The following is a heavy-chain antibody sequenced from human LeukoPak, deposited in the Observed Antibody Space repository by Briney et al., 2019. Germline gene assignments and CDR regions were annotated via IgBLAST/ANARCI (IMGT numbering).Heavy chain of an antibody. V-gene: IGHV3-30*04. CDR1: RFTFSNYS. CDR2: ISYDGKKN. J-gene: IGHJ5*01. CDR3: VRDGGYYDGLDFFSWVDP. Sequence: GRSLRLSCAVSRFTFSNYSMRWVSHTPDRVREWVASISYDGKKNFYADFVKGRFTISRHSSGHTVHRQVSRLTIEDTAVYFCVRDGGYYDGLDFFSWVDPWGQGTLVTVSS. D-gene: IGHD3-16*01.